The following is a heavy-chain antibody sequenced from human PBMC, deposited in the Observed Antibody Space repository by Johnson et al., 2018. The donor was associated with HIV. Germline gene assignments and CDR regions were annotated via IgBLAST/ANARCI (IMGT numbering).Heavy chain of an antibody. CDR1: GFTFGDYA. D-gene: IGHD6-6*01. CDR2: INSDGSST. CDR3: ARGWGGYSSSTLSAFDS. J-gene: IGHJ3*02. V-gene: IGHV3-74*02. Sequence: VQLVESGGGLIQPGGSLRLSCTASGFTFGDYAMNWFRQAPGKGLVWVSRINSDGSSTSYADSVKGRFTISRDNAKNTLYLQMNSLRAEDTAVYYCARGWGGYSSSTLSAFDSWGQGTMVTVSS.